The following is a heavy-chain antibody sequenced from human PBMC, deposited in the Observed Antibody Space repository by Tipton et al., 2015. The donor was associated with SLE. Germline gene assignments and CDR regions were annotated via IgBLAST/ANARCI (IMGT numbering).Heavy chain of an antibody. Sequence: TLSLTCTVSGGSISSSSYYWGWIRQPPGKGLEWIGSIYYSGSTYYNPSLKSRVTISVDRSKNQFSLKLSSVAAADTAVYYCARRADWLGYYFDYWGQGTLVTVSS. CDR2: IYYSGST. CDR1: GGSISSSSYY. D-gene: IGHD3/OR15-3a*01. V-gene: IGHV4-39*07. J-gene: IGHJ4*02. CDR3: ARRADWLGYYFDY.